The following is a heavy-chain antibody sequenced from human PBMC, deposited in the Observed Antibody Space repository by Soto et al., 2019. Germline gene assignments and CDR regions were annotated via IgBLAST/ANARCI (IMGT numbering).Heavy chain of an antibody. J-gene: IGHJ6*04. D-gene: IGHD3-16*01. Sequence: ASVKVSCKASGYSFTRYGIGWARQAPGQGLEWMGWINAYNGSTNYAQNLQGRLTLTTDTSTTTAYMELRSLRSNDTAIYYCAMVDVYVTPSPQHVRGKGTTVTVSS. V-gene: IGHV1-18*01. CDR1: GYSFTRYG. CDR2: INAYNGST. CDR3: AMVDVYVTPSPQHV.